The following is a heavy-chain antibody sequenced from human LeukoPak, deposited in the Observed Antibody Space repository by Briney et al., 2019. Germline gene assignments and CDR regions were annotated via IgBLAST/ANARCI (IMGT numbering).Heavy chain of an antibody. D-gene: IGHD2-2*01. J-gene: IGHJ5*02. Sequence: SETLSLTCTVSGGSISSSSYYWGWIRQPPGKGLEWIGSIYYSGSTYYNPSLKSRVTISVDTSKNQFSLKLTSVTAADTAVYFWARGGPFPGGTDQLYNRVHPLGQGNP. CDR2: IYYSGST. V-gene: IGHV4-39*07. CDR1: GGSISSSSYY. CDR3: ARGGPFPGGTDQLYNRVHP.